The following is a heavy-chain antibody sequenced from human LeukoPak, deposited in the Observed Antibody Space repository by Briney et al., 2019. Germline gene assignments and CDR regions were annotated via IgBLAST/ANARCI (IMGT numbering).Heavy chain of an antibody. Sequence: GGSLRLSCAASGFTFSSYEKNWVRQAPGKGLEWVAVISYDGSNKYYADSVKGRFTISRDNSKNTLYLQMNSLRAEDTAVYYCAKGGVLSGYSYGYWFDYWGQGTLVTVSS. CDR3: AKGGVLSGYSYGYWFDY. CDR2: ISYDGSNK. CDR1: GFTFSSYE. J-gene: IGHJ4*02. V-gene: IGHV3-30*18. D-gene: IGHD5-18*01.